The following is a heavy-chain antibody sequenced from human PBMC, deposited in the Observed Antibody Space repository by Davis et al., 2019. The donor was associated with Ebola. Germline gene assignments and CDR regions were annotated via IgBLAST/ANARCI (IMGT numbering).Heavy chain of an antibody. CDR3: VKKGGRDDFKIFDY. CDR2: ISNNGGIA. D-gene: IGHD5-24*01. Sequence: GESLKISCAASGFPFSSYAMHWVRQAPGKGLEYISTISNNGGIAYYTDSVKGRFTISRDNSKNTLYLQLSSLRAEDTAVYYCVKKGGRDDFKIFDYWGQGTLVTVSS. J-gene: IGHJ4*02. V-gene: IGHV3-64D*06. CDR1: GFPFSSYA.